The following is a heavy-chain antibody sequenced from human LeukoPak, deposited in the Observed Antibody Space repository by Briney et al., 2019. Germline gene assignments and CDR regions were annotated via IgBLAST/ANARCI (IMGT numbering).Heavy chain of an antibody. CDR1: GFTFSSYS. V-gene: IGHV3-48*01. CDR3: ARGYTWECDY. Sequence: WGSLRLSCAASGFTFSSYSMNWVRQAPGKGLGLVSYMSSSSSTIYYSDSVKSRFTTSRDNAKNSLYVQMMSLIAEDTAVYYCARGYTWECDYCGQGTLVTVSS. D-gene: IGHD3-16*02. J-gene: IGHJ4*02. CDR2: MSSSSSTI.